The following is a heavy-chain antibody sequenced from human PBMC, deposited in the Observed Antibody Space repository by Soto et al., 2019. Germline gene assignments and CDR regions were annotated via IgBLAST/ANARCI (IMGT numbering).Heavy chain of an antibody. CDR3: AKEVGELANYYYYYMDV. CDR2: ISGSGGST. Sequence: PGGSLRLSCAASGFTFSSYAMSWVRQAPGKGLEWVSAISGSGGSTYYADSVKGRFTISRDNSKNTLYLQMNSLRAEDTAVYYCAKEVGELANYYYYYMDVWGKGTTVTVSS. V-gene: IGHV3-23*01. J-gene: IGHJ6*03. D-gene: IGHD3-10*01. CDR1: GFTFSSYA.